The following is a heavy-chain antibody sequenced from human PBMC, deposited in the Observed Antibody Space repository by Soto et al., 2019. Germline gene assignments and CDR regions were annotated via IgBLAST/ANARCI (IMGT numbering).Heavy chain of an antibody. V-gene: IGHV1-69*13. CDR3: ASCESSCPYYYYYYGMDV. CDR2: IIPIFGTA. J-gene: IGHJ6*02. Sequence: ASVKVSCRASGGTFSSYAISWVRQAPGQGLEWMGGIIPIFGTANYAQKFQGRVTITADESKSTAYMELRSLRSEDTAVYYCASCESSCPYYYYYYGMDVWGQGTTVTVSS. D-gene: IGHD6-13*01. CDR1: GGTFSSYA.